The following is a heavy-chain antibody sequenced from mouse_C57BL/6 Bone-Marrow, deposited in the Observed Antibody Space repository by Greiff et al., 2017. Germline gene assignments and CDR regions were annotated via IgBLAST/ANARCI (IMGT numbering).Heavy chain of an antibody. CDR2: IDPENGDT. CDR1: GFNINDDY. CDR3: AQGSYWYFDV. V-gene: IGHV14-4*01. Sequence: EVQLQESGAELVRPGASVKLSCTASGFNINDDYMHWVKQRPEQGLEWIGWIDPENGDTEYASKFPGKATLTADTSSNTAHLQLSSLTSDDTAVYYYAQGSYWYFDVWGTGTTVTVSS. J-gene: IGHJ1*03.